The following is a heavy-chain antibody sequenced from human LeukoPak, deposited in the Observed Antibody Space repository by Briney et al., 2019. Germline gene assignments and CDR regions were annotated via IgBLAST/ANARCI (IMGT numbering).Heavy chain of an antibody. V-gene: IGHV4-31*03. J-gene: IGHJ3*02. CDR3: ARRGLGGSYRDAFDI. D-gene: IGHD1-26*01. CDR2: IYYSGST. Sequence: PSQTLSLTCTVSGGSISSGGYYWSWIRQHPGKGLEWIGYIYYSGSTYYNPSLKSRVTISVDTSKNQFSLKLSSVTAADTAVYYCARRGLGGSYRDAFDIWGQGTMVTVSS. CDR1: GGSISSGGYY.